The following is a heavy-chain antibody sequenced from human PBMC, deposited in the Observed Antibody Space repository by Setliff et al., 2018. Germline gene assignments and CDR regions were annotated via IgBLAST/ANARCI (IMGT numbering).Heavy chain of an antibody. D-gene: IGHD3-22*01. CDR3: ARLKYYDSGTYWGSWDYYSSMDV. V-gene: IGHV4-59*11. CDR2: ISRSGNT. J-gene: IGHJ6*04. CDR1: GDSSSGHH. Sequence: SETLSLTCTVSGDSSSGHHWSWIRQPPGKGLEWIGYISRSGNTKYNPSLKSRVAISIDTSKKQFSLEVSSVTAADTAVYYCARLKYYDSGTYWGSWDYYSSMDVWGKGTTVTVSS.